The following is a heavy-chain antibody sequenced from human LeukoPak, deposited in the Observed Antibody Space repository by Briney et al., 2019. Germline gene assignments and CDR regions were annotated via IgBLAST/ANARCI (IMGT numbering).Heavy chain of an antibody. J-gene: IGHJ4*02. D-gene: IGHD4-17*01. Sequence: SETLSLTCTVYGGSISSYYWSWIRQPPGKGLEWIGYIYYSGTTNYNPSLKSRVTISVDTSKNQFSLQLNSVTPEDTAVYYCARGWGADYGGNFDYWGQGTLVTVSS. CDR3: ARGWGADYGGNFDY. CDR1: GGSISSYY. CDR2: IYYSGTT. V-gene: IGHV4-59*12.